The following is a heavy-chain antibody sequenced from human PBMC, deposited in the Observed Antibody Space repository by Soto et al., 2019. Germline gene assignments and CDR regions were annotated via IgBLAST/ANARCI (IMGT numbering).Heavy chain of an antibody. D-gene: IGHD2-8*01. V-gene: IGHV3-21*01. J-gene: IGHJ4*02. CDR3: ARDFCTNGVCYGHDY. CDR2: ISSSSSYI. Sequence: GGSLRLSCAASGFTFSSYSMNWVRQAPGKGLEWVSSISSSSSYIYYADSVKGRFTISRDNAKNSLYLQMNSLRAEDTAVYYCARDFCTNGVCYGHDYWGQGTLVTVSS. CDR1: GFTFSSYS.